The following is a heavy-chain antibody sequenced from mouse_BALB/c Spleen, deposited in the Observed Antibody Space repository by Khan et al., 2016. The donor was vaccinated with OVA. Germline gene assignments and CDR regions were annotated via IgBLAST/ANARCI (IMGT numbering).Heavy chain of an antibody. CDR3: ARRRGSMDY. CDR2: IFPGDDTT. Sequence: QVQLQQPGTELVKPGASVKLSCKASGYTFTSYDINWVRQRPEQGLEWIGWIFPGDDTTNYNEKFKGKATLTTDKSSSTAYMQLSRLTSEDSAVDFCARRRGSMDYWGQGTSVTVSS. V-gene: IGHV1S56*01. J-gene: IGHJ4*01. CDR1: GYTFTSYD.